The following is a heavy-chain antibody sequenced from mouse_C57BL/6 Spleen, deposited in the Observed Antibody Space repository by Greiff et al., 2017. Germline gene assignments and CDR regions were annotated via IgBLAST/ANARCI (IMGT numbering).Heavy chain of an antibody. CDR2: IDPENGDT. V-gene: IGHV14-4*01. CDR3: TRGGYDGVY. J-gene: IGHJ2*01. Sequence: EVQLQESGAELVRPGASVKLSCTASGFNFNDDYMHWVKQRPEKGLEWIGWIDPENGDTESASKLQGKATITADKASNTAYLQLSSLTSEDTAVYYCTRGGYDGVYWGQGTTLTVSS. CDR1: GFNFNDDY. D-gene: IGHD2-2*01.